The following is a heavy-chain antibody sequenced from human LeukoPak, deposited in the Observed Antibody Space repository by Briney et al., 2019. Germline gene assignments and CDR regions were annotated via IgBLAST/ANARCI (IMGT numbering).Heavy chain of an antibody. CDR1: GNYW. CDR3: VSFYETY. V-gene: IGHV3-74*01. CDR2: INSDGSWT. J-gene: IGHJ4*02. Sequence: GGSLRLSCAASGNYWMHWVRQAPGKGLVWVSHINSDGSWTSYADSVKGRFTISKDNAKNTVYLQMNSLRAEDTAVYYCVSFYETYWGRGILVTVSS. D-gene: IGHD2/OR15-2a*01.